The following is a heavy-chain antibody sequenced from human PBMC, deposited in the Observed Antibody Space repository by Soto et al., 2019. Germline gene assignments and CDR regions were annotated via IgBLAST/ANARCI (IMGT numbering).Heavy chain of an antibody. J-gene: IGHJ5*02. CDR3: AREAYCSGGSCYPWFDP. D-gene: IGHD2-15*01. CDR1: GYTFIGYY. Sequence: QVQLVQSGAEVGKPGASVKVSCKASGYTFIGYYMHWVRQAPGQGLEWMGWINPNSGDTNYAQNFQGRVTMTRDTSISTAYLELSRQRSDDTAVYYCAREAYCSGGSCYPWFDPWGQGTLVTVSS. CDR2: INPNSGDT. V-gene: IGHV1-2*02.